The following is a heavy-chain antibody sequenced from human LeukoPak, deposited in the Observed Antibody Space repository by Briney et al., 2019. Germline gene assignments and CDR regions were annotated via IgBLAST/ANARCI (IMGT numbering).Heavy chain of an antibody. D-gene: IGHD3-22*01. V-gene: IGHV3-23*01. CDR1: GFTFRSFA. CDR3: ARDYSDSRGYLVPLGY. J-gene: IGHJ4*02. Sequence: TGGSLRLSCAASGFTFRSFAVTWVRQAPGKGLEWVSVISGSGDSTYYADSVKGRFTISRDNAEKSLYLQMNSLRAEDTAVYYCARDYSDSRGYLVPLGYWGQGALVTVSS. CDR2: ISGSGDST.